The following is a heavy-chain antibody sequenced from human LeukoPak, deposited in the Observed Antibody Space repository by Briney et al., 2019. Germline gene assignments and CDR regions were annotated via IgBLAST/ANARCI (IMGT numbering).Heavy chain of an antibody. J-gene: IGHJ6*02. CDR1: GGSFSGYY. CDR2: INHSGST. Sequence: SETLSLTCAVYGGSFSGYYWSWIRQPPGKGLEWIGEINHSGSTNYNPSLHSLLTISLHTSNNQFSLMLRSVTAADTAVYYCARVQKNYYYYYYGMDVWGQGTTVTVSS. V-gene: IGHV4-34*01. CDR3: ARVQKNYYYYYYGMDV.